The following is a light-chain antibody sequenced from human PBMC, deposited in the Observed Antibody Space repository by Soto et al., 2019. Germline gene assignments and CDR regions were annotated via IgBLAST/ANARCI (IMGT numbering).Light chain of an antibody. V-gene: IGKV1-39*01. CDR3: QQRDTIPRT. CDR2: AAS. Sequence: DIQMTQSPSSLSASVGDRVTITCRASQSISSYLNWYQQKPGKAPKYLISAASSLRSGVPSRFSGSGSGTEFTLNIRSLQPEDLATYYCQQRDTIPRTFGQGTQVEIK. CDR1: QSISSY. J-gene: IGKJ1*01.